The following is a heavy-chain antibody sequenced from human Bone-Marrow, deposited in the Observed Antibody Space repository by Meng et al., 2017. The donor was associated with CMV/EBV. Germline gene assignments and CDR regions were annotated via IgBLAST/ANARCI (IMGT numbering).Heavy chain of an antibody. Sequence: SETLSLTCAVSGGSISSSNWWSWVRQPPGKGLEWIGEIYHSGSTYYNPSLKSRVTISVDTSKNQFSLKLSSVTAADTAVYYCARDERFLEWLFGYWGQGTLVTVSS. CDR2: IYHSGST. CDR1: GGSISSSNW. CDR3: ARDERFLEWLFGY. V-gene: IGHV4-4*02. J-gene: IGHJ4*02. D-gene: IGHD3-3*01.